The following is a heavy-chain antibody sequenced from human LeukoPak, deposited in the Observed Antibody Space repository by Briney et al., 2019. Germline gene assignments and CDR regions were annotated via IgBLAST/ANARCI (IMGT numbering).Heavy chain of an antibody. J-gene: IGHJ4*02. CDR1: GFTFDDYA. CDR2: ISWNSGSM. V-gene: IGHV3-9*01. D-gene: IGHD6-13*01. Sequence: GGSLRLSCAASGFTFDDYAMHWVRQAPGKGLEWVSGISWNSGSMGYADSVKGRFTISRDNAKNSLYLQMNSLRAEDTALYYCAKDSALYSSSFAYFDYWGQGTLVTVSS. CDR3: AKDSALYSSSFAYFDY.